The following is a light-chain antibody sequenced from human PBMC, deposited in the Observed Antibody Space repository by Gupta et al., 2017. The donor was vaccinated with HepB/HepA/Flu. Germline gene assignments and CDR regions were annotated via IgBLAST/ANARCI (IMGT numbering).Light chain of an antibody. CDR3: QQYGNSRPIT. Sequence: EIVLTQSPRTLSLSPGERAILSCRASQSVSSNYLPWNPQNPGQATRLLIPGASSRTSGIPDRFSGSGYGTDFTLTISRRETEDFAVYSCQQYGNSRPITFSPATKVDIK. CDR1: QSVSSNY. J-gene: IGKJ3*01. V-gene: IGKV3-20*01. CDR2: GAS.